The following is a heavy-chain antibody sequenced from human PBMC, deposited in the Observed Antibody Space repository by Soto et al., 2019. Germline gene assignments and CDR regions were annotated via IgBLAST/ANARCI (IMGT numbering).Heavy chain of an antibody. V-gene: IGHV3-30-3*01. CDR1: GFTFSSYA. CDR2: ISYDGSNK. CDR3: AKAARTDYGDYAPYYFAY. Sequence: QVQLVESGGGVVQPGRSLRLSCAASGFTFSSYAMHWVRQAPGKGLEWVAVISYDGSNKYYADSVKGRFTISRDNSKNTRYLQMNSLRAEDTAVYYCAKAARTDYGDYAPYYFAYWGQGTLVTVSS. D-gene: IGHD4-17*01. J-gene: IGHJ4*02.